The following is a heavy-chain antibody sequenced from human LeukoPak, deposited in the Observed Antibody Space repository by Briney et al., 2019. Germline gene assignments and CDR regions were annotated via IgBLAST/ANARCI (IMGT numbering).Heavy chain of an antibody. D-gene: IGHD6-6*01. V-gene: IGHV3-7*01. CDR1: GFTFSSYW. J-gene: IGHJ6*03. CDR3: ARVEYSSSPYYYYMDV. CDR2: IKQDGSEK. Sequence: GGSLRLSCAASGFTFSSYWMSWVRQAPGKGLEGVANIKQDGSEKYYVDSVKGRFTISRDNAKNSLYLQMNSLRAEDTAVYYCARVEYSSSPYYYYMDVWGKGTTVTVSS.